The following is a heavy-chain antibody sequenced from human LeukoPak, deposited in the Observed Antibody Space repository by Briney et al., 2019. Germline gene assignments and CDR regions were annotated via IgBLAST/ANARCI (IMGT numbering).Heavy chain of an antibody. Sequence: NPSETLSLTCTVSGGSISSGSYYWSWIRQPAGKGLEWIGRIYISGSTNYNPSLKSRVTISVDTSKNQFSLKLSSVTAADTAVYYCAGSGGLANTGAVFDYWGQGTLVTVSS. CDR1: GGSISSGSYY. CDR3: AGSGGLANTGAVFDY. CDR2: IYISGST. V-gene: IGHV4-61*02. D-gene: IGHD3-10*01. J-gene: IGHJ4*02.